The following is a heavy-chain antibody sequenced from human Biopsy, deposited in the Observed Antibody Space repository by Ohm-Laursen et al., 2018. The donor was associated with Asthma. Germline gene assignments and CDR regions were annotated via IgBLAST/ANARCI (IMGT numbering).Heavy chain of an antibody. CDR3: ARCQVGYSSGWSLLLKKIYYSGMDV. V-gene: IGHV1-69*13. CDR2: IMTVFGTT. CDR1: GGTFSNFA. D-gene: IGHD6-19*01. J-gene: IGHJ6*02. Sequence: SVKVSCKAPGGTFSNFAISWVRQAPGQGLEWLGGIMTVFGTTNYAQEFQGRVTITADESTSTAYMEVTSLRSEDTAIYYCARCQVGYSSGWSLLLKKIYYSGMDVWGQGTAVTVSS.